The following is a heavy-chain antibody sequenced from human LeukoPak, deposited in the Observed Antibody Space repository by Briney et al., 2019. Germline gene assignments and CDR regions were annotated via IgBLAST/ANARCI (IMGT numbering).Heavy chain of an antibody. CDR3: AREFNNNWPFDY. V-gene: IGHV1-2*06. CDR2: INPNSGGT. J-gene: IGHJ4*02. Sequence: ASVKVSCKXSGYTFTGYYMHWVRQAPGQGLEWMGRINPNSGGTNYAQKFQGRVTMTRDTSINTAYMDLSRLRSDDTAVYYCAREFNNNWPFDYWGQGTLVTVSS. CDR1: GYTFTGYY. D-gene: IGHD1-1*01.